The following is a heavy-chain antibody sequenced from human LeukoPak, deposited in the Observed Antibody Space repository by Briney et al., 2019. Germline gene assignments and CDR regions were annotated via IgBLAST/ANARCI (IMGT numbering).Heavy chain of an antibody. D-gene: IGHD6-19*01. CDR2: INHSGST. CDR3: ARVAVAGRFGSWFDP. CDR1: GGSFSGYY. Sequence: SETLSLTCAVYGGSFSGYYWSWIRQPPGEGLEWIGEINHSGSTNYNPSLKSRVTISVDTSKNQFSLKLSSVTAADTAVYYCARVAVAGRFGSWFDPWGQGTLVTVSS. J-gene: IGHJ5*02. V-gene: IGHV4-34*01.